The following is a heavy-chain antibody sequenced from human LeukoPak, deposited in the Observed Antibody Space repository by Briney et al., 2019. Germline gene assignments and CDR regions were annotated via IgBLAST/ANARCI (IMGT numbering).Heavy chain of an antibody. CDR1: GYRFSDYW. V-gene: IGHV5-51*01. D-gene: IGHD3-22*01. CDR2: IYIGDSDT. J-gene: IGHJ4*02. CDR3: ARLVPSYDSNGYFDY. Sequence: GESLKISCEGSGYRFSDYWIGWVRQMPDKGLEWMGIIYIGDSDTRYSPSFQGQVTISADKSISTAYLQWSSLRASNTAQYYCARLVPSYDSNGYFDYWGQGTLVTVSS.